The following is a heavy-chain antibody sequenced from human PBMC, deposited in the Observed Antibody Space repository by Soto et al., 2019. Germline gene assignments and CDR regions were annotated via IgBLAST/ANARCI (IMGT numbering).Heavy chain of an antibody. CDR2: ISLYHHST. D-gene: IGHD2-21*02. CDR1: GYPFTDYF. Sequence: ASVKVSCKTSGYPFTDYFIHWVRQAPGQGLEWMGIISLYHHSTSYAQKFQGRLTVTADTSTTTVYMDLSSLTSEDSAVYWCARELYSCGGDCPYYMDYWGQGTMVTVYS. V-gene: IGHV1-46*01. CDR3: ARELYSCGGDCPYYMDY. J-gene: IGHJ4*02.